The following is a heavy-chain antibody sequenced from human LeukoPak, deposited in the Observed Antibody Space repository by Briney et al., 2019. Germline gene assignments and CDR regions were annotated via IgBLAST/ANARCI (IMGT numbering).Heavy chain of an antibody. Sequence: GGSLRLSCAASGFTFSLYAMTWVRQTPEKGLEWVSTIDGDGANTYYADSVRGRFTISRDNSKNTLSLQMTSLRADDTAVYYCATRFGLDYYYYYMDVWGKGTTVTISS. V-gene: IGHV3-23*01. CDR1: GFTFSLYA. CDR3: ATRFGLDYYYYYMDV. J-gene: IGHJ6*03. CDR2: IDGDGANT. D-gene: IGHD3-10*01.